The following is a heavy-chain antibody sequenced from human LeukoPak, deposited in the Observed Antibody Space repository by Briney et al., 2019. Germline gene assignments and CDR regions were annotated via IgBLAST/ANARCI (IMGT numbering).Heavy chain of an antibody. CDR2: INHSGST. J-gene: IGHJ4*02. CDR3: ARPDSSGSPFDY. Sequence: PSETLSLTCAVYGGSFSGYYWSWIRQPPGKGLEWIGEINHSGSTNYNPSLKSRVTISGDTSKNQFSLKLSSVTAADTAVYYCARPDSSGSPFDYWGQGTLVTVSS. CDR1: GGSFSGYY. V-gene: IGHV4-34*01. D-gene: IGHD3-10*01.